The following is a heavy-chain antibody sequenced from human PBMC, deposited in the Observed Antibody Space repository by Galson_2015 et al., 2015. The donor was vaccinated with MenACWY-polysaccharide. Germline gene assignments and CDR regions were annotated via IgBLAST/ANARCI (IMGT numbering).Heavy chain of an antibody. V-gene: IGHV2-5*02. CDR3: AHGWFGELSLYWYFDL. J-gene: IGHJ2*01. CDR2: IYWDDDK. D-gene: IGHD3-10*01. CDR1: GFLLSTSGVG. Sequence: PALVKPTQTLTLTCTFSGFLLSTSGVGVGWIRQPPGKALEWLALIYWDDDKRYSPSLKSRHTITKDTSKNQVVLTMTNMDPVDTATYYCAHGWFGELSLYWYFDLWGRGTLVTVSS.